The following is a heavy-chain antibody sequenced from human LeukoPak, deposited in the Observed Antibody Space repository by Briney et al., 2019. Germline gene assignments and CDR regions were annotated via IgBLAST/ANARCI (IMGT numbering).Heavy chain of an antibody. V-gene: IGHV5-51*01. Sequence: GESLKISCKGSGYSFPSYWIAWVRQMPGKGLEWMGIIYPGDSDTRYSPSFQGHVTISADKSISTAFLQWSSLTASDTAMYYCARFRGSGGYYNDYWGQGTLVTVSS. D-gene: IGHD3-10*01. J-gene: IGHJ4*02. CDR2: IYPGDSDT. CDR1: GYSFPSYW. CDR3: ARFRGSGGYYNDY.